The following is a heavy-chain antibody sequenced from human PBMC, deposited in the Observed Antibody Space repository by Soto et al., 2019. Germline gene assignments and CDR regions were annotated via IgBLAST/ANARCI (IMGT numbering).Heavy chain of an antibody. CDR3: AREVRYCSGGSCYSYLDH. CDR2: IYSSGYT. D-gene: IGHD2-15*01. V-gene: IGHV4-59*02. Sequence: SETLSLTCTVSGGSVNSDYWSWIRQPPGRGLEWIGYIYSSGYTNYNPSLESRVTISVDTSKKQFSLKLNSVTAADTAVYYCAREVRYCSGGSCYSYLDHWGQGTLVTVST. CDR1: GGSVNSDY. J-gene: IGHJ4*02.